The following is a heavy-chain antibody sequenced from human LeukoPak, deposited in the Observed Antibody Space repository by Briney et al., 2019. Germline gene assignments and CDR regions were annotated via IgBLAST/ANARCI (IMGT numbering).Heavy chain of an antibody. CDR3: ARDSYGSALKRIFDY. CDR2: IYYSGST. Sequence: PSQTLSLTCTVSGGSISSSSYYWGWIRQPPGKGLEWIGSIYYSGSTYYNPSLKSRVTISVDTSKNQFSLKLSSVTAADTAVYYCARDSYGSALKRIFDYWGQGTLVTVSS. D-gene: IGHD3-10*01. V-gene: IGHV4-39*07. J-gene: IGHJ4*02. CDR1: GGSISSSSYY.